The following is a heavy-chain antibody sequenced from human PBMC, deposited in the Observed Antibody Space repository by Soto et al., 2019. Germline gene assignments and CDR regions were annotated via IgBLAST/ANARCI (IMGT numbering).Heavy chain of an antibody. V-gene: IGHV1-18*01. J-gene: IGHJ5*02. Sequence: SSVKGSCKAAGYSFTIYVSSWGRQAPGQGLEWMGWISAYNGNTNYAQKLQGRVTMTTDTSTSTAYMELRSLRSDDTAVYYCARGADTAMVTSWFDPWGQGTLVTVSS. CDR1: GYSFTIYV. D-gene: IGHD5-18*01. CDR2: ISAYNGNT. CDR3: ARGADTAMVTSWFDP.